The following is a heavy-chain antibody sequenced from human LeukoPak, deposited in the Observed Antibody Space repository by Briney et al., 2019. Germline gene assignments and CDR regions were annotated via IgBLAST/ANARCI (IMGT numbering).Heavy chain of an antibody. CDR3: ATGTIYCSSCSDDY. CDR1: GYTFTGSY. J-gene: IGHJ4*02. CDR2: ISPASGAT. V-gene: IGHV1-2*02. Sequence: ASVRVSCKASGYTFTGSYMHWVRQAPGQGFEWIGWISPASGATKYAQNFQGRVTLTTDTSITTAYMELSSLSSEDTAVYYCATGTIYCSSCSDDYWGQGTLVTVSS. D-gene: IGHD2-2*01.